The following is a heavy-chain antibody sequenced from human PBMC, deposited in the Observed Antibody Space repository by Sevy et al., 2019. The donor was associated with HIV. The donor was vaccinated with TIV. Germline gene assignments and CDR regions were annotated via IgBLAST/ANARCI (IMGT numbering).Heavy chain of an antibody. J-gene: IGHJ6*02. CDR1: GDSISGYY. CDR3: ARGSPEHYFGMDV. V-gene: IGHV4-59*01. CDR2: HYYSGTT. D-gene: IGHD3-3*02. Sequence: SETLSLTCTVSGDSISGYYRSWVRQPPGKGLEWVGYHYYSGTTNYNPSPKSRVTISVDTSKNQFSLRLISVTAADTAVYYCARGSPEHYFGMDVWGQGTTVTVSS.